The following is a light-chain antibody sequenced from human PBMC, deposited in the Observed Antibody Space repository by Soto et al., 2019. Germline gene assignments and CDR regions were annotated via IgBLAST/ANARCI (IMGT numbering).Light chain of an antibody. CDR1: SSDVTSYNY. CDR3: SSYTSSSTWV. Sequence: QSALTQPASVSGSPGQSITISCTGTSSDVTSYNYVSWYQQHPGKAPKLMIYAVSNRPSGVSIRFSGSKSGNTASLTISGLQAEDEADYYCSSYTSSSTWVFGGGTKLTVL. V-gene: IGLV2-14*01. CDR2: AVS. J-gene: IGLJ3*02.